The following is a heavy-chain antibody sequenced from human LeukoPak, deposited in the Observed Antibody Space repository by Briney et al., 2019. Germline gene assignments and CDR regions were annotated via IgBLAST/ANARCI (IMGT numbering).Heavy chain of an antibody. CDR3: AKATVGTSWAFDI. Sequence: PGGSLRLSCAASGFTFSSYGMHWVRQAPGKGLEWVAVISYDGSNKYYADSVKGRFTISRDNSKNTLYLQMNSLRAEDTAVYYCAKATVGTSWAFDIWGQGTMVTVSS. J-gene: IGHJ3*02. D-gene: IGHD4-23*01. CDR2: ISYDGSNK. CDR1: GFTFSSYG. V-gene: IGHV3-30*18.